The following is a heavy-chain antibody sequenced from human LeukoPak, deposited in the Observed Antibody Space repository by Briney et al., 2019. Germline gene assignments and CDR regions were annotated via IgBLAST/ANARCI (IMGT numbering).Heavy chain of an antibody. J-gene: IGHJ5*02. Sequence: PGGSLRLSCAAFGFTFSSYEMNWVRQAPGKGLEWVSYISSSGSTIYYADSVKGRFTISRDDAKNSLYLQMNSLRAEDTAVYYCAREVIDWFDPWGQGTLVTVSS. CDR1: GFTFSSYE. V-gene: IGHV3-48*03. CDR3: AREVIDWFDP. CDR2: ISSSGSTI.